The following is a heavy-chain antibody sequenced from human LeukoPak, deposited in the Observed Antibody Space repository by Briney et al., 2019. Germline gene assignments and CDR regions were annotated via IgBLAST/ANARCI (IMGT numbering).Heavy chain of an antibody. V-gene: IGHV4-59*01. D-gene: IGHD4-17*01. CDR3: ARDPHYGDILNDPFDI. J-gene: IGHJ3*02. CDR2: INYSGST. CDR1: GGSISRYY. Sequence: PSETLSLTCTVSGGSISRYYWSWIRQPPGEGLGWIGYINYSGSTKYNPSLKSRVTISVDTSKNQFSLKLSSVTAADTAVYFCARDPHYGDILNDPFDIWGQGTMVTVSS.